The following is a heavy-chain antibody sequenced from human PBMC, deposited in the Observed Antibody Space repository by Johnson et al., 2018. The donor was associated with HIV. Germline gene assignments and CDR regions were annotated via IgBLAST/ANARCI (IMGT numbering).Heavy chain of an antibody. D-gene: IGHD2-2*01. V-gene: IGHV3-66*01. CDR2: IYSGGST. CDR1: GFTVSSKY. J-gene: IGHJ3*02. Sequence: VQLVESGGGLVQPGGSLRLSCAASGFTVSSKYMSWVRQAPGKGLEWVSVIYSGGSTYYADSVKGRFTISRDNSKNTLYLQMNSLRAEDKAVYYCARDPSGCSSTSCYEFDAFDIWGQGTMVTVSS. CDR3: ARDPSGCSSTSCYEFDAFDI.